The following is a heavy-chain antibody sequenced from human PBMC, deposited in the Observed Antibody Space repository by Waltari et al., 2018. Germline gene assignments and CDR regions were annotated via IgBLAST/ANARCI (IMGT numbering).Heavy chain of an antibody. Sequence: EVQVVESGGGLVQPGGSLRLSCAASGFTFGNYWMSWVRQAPGKGLEWVANIGQEGGQQVSVDSVRGRFTISRDDAKNSLYLQMNGLRAEDTAVYYCAREEGFRAFDIWGQGTLVTVSS. CDR3: AREEGFRAFDI. CDR2: IGQEGGQQ. CDR1: GFTFGNYW. V-gene: IGHV3-7*03. J-gene: IGHJ3*02.